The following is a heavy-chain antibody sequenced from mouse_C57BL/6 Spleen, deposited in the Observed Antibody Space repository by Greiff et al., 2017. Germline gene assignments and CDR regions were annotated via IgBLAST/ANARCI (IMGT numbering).Heavy chain of an antibody. V-gene: IGHV1-50*01. J-gene: IGHJ1*03. CDR1: GYTFTSYW. Sequence: QVQLQQPGAELVKPGASVKLSCKASGYTFTSYWMQWVKQRPGQGLEWIGEIDPSASYTNYNQKFKGKATLTVDTSSSTAYMKLSSLTSEDSAVYYCARNWDHGYFDVWGTGTTVTVSS. CDR3: ARNWDHGYFDV. CDR2: IDPSASYT. D-gene: IGHD4-1*01.